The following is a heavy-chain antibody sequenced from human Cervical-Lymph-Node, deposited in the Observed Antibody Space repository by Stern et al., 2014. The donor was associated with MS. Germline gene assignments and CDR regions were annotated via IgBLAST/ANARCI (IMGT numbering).Heavy chain of an antibody. D-gene: IGHD5-24*01. V-gene: IGHV4-59*01. CDR2: ISYSGST. J-gene: IGHJ4*02. CDR3: ARSRDAYSPLTY. CDR1: GGSISGYA. Sequence: VQLVESGPGLVKPSETLSLTCTVSGGSISGYACSWIRQPPGKGLEWIGHISYSGSTNYIPSLKSRVTISIDTPKNQFSLKLTSVTAADTAVYYCARSRDAYSPLTYWGQGIPVTVSS.